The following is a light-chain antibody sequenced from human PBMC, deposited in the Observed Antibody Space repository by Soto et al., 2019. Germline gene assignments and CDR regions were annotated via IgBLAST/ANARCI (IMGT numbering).Light chain of an antibody. CDR3: QQYNDYWT. V-gene: IGKV3-15*01. CDR1: QSVSSN. Sequence: EIVLTQSPATLSLSPGERATLSCRSSQSVSSNLAWYQQKPGQAPRLLIYGASTRATAIPARFSGSGSGTEFPLPISSLQPDDFATYYCQQYNDYWTFGQGPRWIS. CDR2: GAS. J-gene: IGKJ1*01.